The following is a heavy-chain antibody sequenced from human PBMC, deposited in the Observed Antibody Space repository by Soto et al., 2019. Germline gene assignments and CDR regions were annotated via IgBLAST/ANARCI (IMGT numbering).Heavy chain of an antibody. CDR3: ARDYCSGGSCLGPYMDV. CDR1: GFIFSDYY. Sequence: GSLRLSCAASGFIFSDYYMNWIRQAPGKGLEWVSYISSSGNTIYYADSVKGRFTISRDNAKNSLYLQMNSLRAEDTAVYYCARDYCSGGSCLGPYMDVWGKGTTVTVSS. J-gene: IGHJ6*03. V-gene: IGHV3-11*01. D-gene: IGHD2-15*01. CDR2: ISSSGNTI.